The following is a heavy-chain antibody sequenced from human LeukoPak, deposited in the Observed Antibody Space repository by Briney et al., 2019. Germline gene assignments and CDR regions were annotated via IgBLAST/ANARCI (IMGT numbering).Heavy chain of an antibody. Sequence: PGGSLRLSCAASGFTFSSYWMHWVRQAPGKGLVWVSRINSDGSSTAYADSVKGRFTISRDNAKNTLYLHMNSLRDEEKAVYYCAREGPDSSGYYSDYWGQGTLVTVSS. D-gene: IGHD3-22*01. CDR2: INSDGSST. CDR3: AREGPDSSGYYSDY. CDR1: GFTFSSYW. V-gene: IGHV3-74*01. J-gene: IGHJ4*02.